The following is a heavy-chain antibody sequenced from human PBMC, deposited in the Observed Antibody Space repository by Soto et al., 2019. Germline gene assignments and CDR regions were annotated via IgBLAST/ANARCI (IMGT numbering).Heavy chain of an antibody. V-gene: IGHV3-23*01. CDR2: ISGSGDST. CDR3: AKVWGSGTLDAFDL. Sequence: EVQLLESGGGLVQPGGSLRLSCAASGFTFSSQAMSWVRQAPGKGLEWVSSISGSGDSTYYADSVKGRFTISRDNSKNTLYVQMNSLRAEDTAVYYCAKVWGSGTLDAFDLWGQGTMVSVSS. D-gene: IGHD3-10*01. J-gene: IGHJ3*01. CDR1: GFTFSSQA.